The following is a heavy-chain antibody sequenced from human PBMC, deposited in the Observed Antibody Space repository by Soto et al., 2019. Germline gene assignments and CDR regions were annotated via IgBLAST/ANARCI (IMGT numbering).Heavy chain of an antibody. V-gene: IGHV3-33*01. CDR2: MWYDGSNK. D-gene: IGHD1-26*01. CDR3: ARPGIPSNDVFGI. CDR1: GFTFSSYA. Sequence: QVQLVESGGGVVQPGRSLRLSCAASGFTFSSYAMHWVRQAPGKGLEGVAMMWYDGSNKYNADSVKGRFTISRDNSKNTLYLQMNSLRVEDTAVYYCARPGIPSNDVFGIWGPGAMVTVSS. J-gene: IGHJ3*02.